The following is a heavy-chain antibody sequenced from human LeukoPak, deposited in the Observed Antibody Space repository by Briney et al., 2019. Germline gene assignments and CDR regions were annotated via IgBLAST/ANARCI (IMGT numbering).Heavy chain of an antibody. J-gene: IGHJ4*02. CDR2: INNGGRST. D-gene: IGHD3-9*01. Sequence: PGGSLRLSCAASGFTFSNYAMSWVRQAPGKGLEWVSHINNGGRSTYYADSVKGRFTISRDNSKNTLYLHMNSLRVEDTAVYYCARGRYVDWLFDYWGQGTLVTVSS. CDR3: ARGRYVDWLFDY. V-gene: IGHV3-23*01. CDR1: GFTFSNYA.